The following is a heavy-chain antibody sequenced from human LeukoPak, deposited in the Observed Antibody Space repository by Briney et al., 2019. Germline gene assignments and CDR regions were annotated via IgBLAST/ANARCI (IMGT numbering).Heavy chain of an antibody. Sequence: ASVKVSCKASGYTFTSYGISWVRQAPGQGLEWMGWISAYNGNTNYAQKLQGGVTMTTDTSTSTAYMELRSLRSDDTAVYYCARDRKYCSSTSCYKGWFDPWGQGTLVTVSS. CDR1: GYTFTSYG. V-gene: IGHV1-18*01. D-gene: IGHD2-2*02. J-gene: IGHJ5*02. CDR3: ARDRKYCSSTSCYKGWFDP. CDR2: ISAYNGNT.